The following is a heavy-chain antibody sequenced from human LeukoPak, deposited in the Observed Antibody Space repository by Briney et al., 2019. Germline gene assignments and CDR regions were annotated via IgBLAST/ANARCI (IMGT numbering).Heavy chain of an antibody. CDR1: GGSINSGDFY. CDR3: ARGRYGSGSYVAAPNFFDY. J-gene: IGHJ4*02. V-gene: IGHV4-30-4*01. CDR2: IYYSGST. D-gene: IGHD3-10*01. Sequence: PSETLSLTCSVSGGSINSGDFYWSWIRQPPGKGLEWIGYIYYSGSTYYNPSLRRRVTISADTSKNQFSLRLSSVTAADTAVYFCARGRYGSGSYVAAPNFFDYWGQGTLVTVSS.